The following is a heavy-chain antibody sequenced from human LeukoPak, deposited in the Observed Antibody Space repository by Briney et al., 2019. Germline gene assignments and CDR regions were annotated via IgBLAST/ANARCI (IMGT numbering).Heavy chain of an antibody. CDR3: ARHGRDIILGY. J-gene: IGHJ4*02. V-gene: IGHV4-4*07. CDR1: GGSISSYY. D-gene: IGHD5-12*01. Sequence: SETLSLTCTVSGGSISSYYWSWIRQPAGKGLEWIGRIYTSGSTNYSPSLKSRVSMSVDTSKNQFSLRLSSVTAADTAIYYCARHGRDIILGYWGQGTLVTVSS. CDR2: IYTSGST.